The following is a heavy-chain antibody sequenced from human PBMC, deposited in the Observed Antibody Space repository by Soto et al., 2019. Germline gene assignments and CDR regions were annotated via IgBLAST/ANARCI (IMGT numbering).Heavy chain of an antibody. D-gene: IGHD5-12*01. CDR3: AKLSGYGYYYYIDV. CDR2: ITGSGGST. V-gene: IGHV3-23*01. J-gene: IGHJ6*03. CDR1: GFTFSAFA. Sequence: GGSLRLSCAASGFTFSAFAMNWVRQAPGKGLEWVSAITGSGGSTYYVDSVKGRFTISRDNSKNTLHLQMNSLRAEDSAVYYCAKLSGYGYYYYIDVWGKGTTVTVSS.